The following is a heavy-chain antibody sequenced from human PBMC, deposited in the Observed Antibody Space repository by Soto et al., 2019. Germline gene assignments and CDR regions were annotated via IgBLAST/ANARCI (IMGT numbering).Heavy chain of an antibody. J-gene: IGHJ3*02. V-gene: IGHV4-34*01. CDR3: GRKSYRYCSGGSCYSAFDI. CDR1: GGSFSGYY. CDR2: INHSGST. Sequence: PSETLSLTCAVYGGSFSGYYWSWIRQPPGKGLEWIGEINHSGSTNYNPSLKSRVTISVDTSKNQFSLKLSSVTAADTAVYYCGRKSYRYCSGGSCYSAFDIWGQGTMVTVSS. D-gene: IGHD2-15*01.